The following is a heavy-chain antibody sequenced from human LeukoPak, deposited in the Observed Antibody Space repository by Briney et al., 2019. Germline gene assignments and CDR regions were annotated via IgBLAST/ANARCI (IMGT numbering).Heavy chain of an antibody. Sequence: GGALRLSCAASGVTVSRSYMSGVGQARGRGGEGGTSISATSTNIYYAVSVKGRFTISRDNAKNSGYLQMNSLRAEDTAVYYCARDDPSMIAALHYWGQGTLVTVSS. CDR3: ARDDPSMIAALHY. CDR1: GVTVSRSY. V-gene: IGHV3-21*01. J-gene: IGHJ4*02. D-gene: IGHD6-6*01. CDR2: ISATSTNI.